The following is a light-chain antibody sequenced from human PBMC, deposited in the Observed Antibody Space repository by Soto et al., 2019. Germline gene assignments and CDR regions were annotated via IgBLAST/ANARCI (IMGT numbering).Light chain of an antibody. CDR2: NVN. CDR3: CSYTSSGTLV. V-gene: IGLV2-14*03. Sequence: QSALTQPASVSGSPGQSITISCTGTSSDVCAYSYVSWYQQHPGKAPKLVIHNVNKRPSGVSNRFSGSKSGNTASLTISGLQAEDEADYYCCSYTSSGTLVFGGGTKLTVL. J-gene: IGLJ2*01. CDR1: SSDVCAYSY.